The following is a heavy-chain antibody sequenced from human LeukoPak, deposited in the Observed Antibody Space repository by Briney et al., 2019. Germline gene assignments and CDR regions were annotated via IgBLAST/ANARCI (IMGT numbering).Heavy chain of an antibody. CDR1: GFTFDDYA. Sequence: PGGSLRLSCAASGFTFDDYAMHWVRQAPGKGLEWVSLISWDGGSTYYADSVKGRFTISRDNSKNSLYLQMHSLRAEDTAVYYCARSVAGFDYWGQGTLVTVSS. V-gene: IGHV3-43D*04. CDR3: ARSVAGFDY. CDR2: ISWDGGST. J-gene: IGHJ4*02. D-gene: IGHD6-19*01.